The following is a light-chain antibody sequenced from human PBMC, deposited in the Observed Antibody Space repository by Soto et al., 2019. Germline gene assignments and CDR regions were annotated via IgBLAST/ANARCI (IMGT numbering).Light chain of an antibody. CDR2: GAS. CDR3: QQYCSSLFT. CDR1: QSVSSSY. Sequence: EIVLTQSPGTLSLSPGERATLSCRASQSVSSSYLAWYQQKPGQAPRLLIYGASSRATGIPDRFSGSVSGTDFTLTISRLEPEDFAVYYCQQYCSSLFTFGPGTKVDIK. V-gene: IGKV3-20*01. J-gene: IGKJ3*01.